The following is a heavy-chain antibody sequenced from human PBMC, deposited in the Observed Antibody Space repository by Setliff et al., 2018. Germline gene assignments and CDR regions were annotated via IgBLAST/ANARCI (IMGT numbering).Heavy chain of an antibody. J-gene: IGHJ4*02. CDR1: GYTFTNYG. CDR2: INNYNTNT. V-gene: IGHV1-18*01. Sequence: ASVKVSCKASGYTFTNYGITWVRQAPGQGLEWMGWINNYNTNTKYAQKLQGRVTMTTDTSTGTAYMELRSLRSDDTAVYYCARINFYVSSGYYYAPDYWGQGTLVTVSS. CDR3: ARINFYVSSGYYYAPDY. D-gene: IGHD3-22*01.